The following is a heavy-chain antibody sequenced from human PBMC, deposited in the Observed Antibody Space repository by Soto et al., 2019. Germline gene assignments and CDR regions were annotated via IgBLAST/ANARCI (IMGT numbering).Heavy chain of an antibody. CDR1: GFTFSNYA. CDR2: LSDSGGST. Sequence: GGSMRLSCAASGFTFSNYAMNWVRQAPGKGLEWVSGLSDSGGSTYHADSVKGRFTVSRDNSKNTVYLKMNSLRAEDTAVYYCAKGLTSGRDASDIWGQGTMVTVSS. D-gene: IGHD2-15*01. V-gene: IGHV3-23*01. CDR3: AKGLTSGRDASDI. J-gene: IGHJ3*02.